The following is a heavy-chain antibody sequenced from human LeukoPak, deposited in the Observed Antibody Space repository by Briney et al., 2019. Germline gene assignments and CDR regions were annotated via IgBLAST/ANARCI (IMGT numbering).Heavy chain of an antibody. CDR3: ANDQLSSGFSTFDY. Sequence: PGGSLRLSCAASGFTFSSYGMHWVRQAPGKGLEWVAVISYDGSNKYYADSVKGRFTISRDNSKNTLYPQMNSLRAEDTAVYYCANDQLSSGFSTFDYWGQGTLVTVSS. J-gene: IGHJ4*02. V-gene: IGHV3-30*18. CDR1: GFTFSSYG. CDR2: ISYDGSNK. D-gene: IGHD6-19*01.